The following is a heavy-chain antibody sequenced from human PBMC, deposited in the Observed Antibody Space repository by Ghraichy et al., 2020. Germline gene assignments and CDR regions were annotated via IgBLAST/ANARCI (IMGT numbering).Heavy chain of an antibody. CDR2: INHSGST. CDR1: GGSFSGYY. V-gene: IGHV4-34*01. J-gene: IGHJ6*03. D-gene: IGHD2-2*01. CDR3: ARGEVVPAGLYYYYMDV. Sequence: SETLSLTCAVYGGSFSGYYWSWIRQPPGKGLEWIGEINHSGSTNYNPSLKSRVTISVDTSKNQFSLKLSSVTAADTAVYYCARGEVVPAGLYYYYMDVWGKRTTVTVSS.